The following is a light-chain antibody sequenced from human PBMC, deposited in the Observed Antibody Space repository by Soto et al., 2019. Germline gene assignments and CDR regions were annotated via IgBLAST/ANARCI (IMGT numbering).Light chain of an antibody. Sequence: EIVLTQSPGTLSLSPGERATLSCRASQSVSSSYLAWYQQKPGQAPRLLIYAASSRATGIPDRFSGGGSGTDFTLTISRLEPEDFAVYYCQQYDSSPRTFGQGTKVDI. CDR3: QQYDSSPRT. CDR2: AAS. V-gene: IGKV3-20*01. CDR1: QSVSSSY. J-gene: IGKJ1*01.